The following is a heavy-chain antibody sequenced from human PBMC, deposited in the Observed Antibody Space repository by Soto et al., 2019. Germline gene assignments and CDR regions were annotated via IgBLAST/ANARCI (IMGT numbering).Heavy chain of an antibody. Sequence: GGSLRLSCAASGFTFSSYGMHWVRQAPGKGLEWVAVISYDGSNRYYADSVKGRFTISRDNSKNTLYLQMNSLRAEDTAVYYCARERSLRFLGWIPLYGMHVWGQGTTGTVSS. V-gene: IGHV3-30*03. J-gene: IGHJ6*02. CDR1: GFTFSSYG. CDR3: ARERSLRFLGWIPLYGMHV. D-gene: IGHD3-3*01. CDR2: ISYDGSNR.